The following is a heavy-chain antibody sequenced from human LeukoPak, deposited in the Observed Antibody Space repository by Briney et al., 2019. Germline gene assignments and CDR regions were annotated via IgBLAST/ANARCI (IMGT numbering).Heavy chain of an antibody. V-gene: IGHV4-61*02. CDR3: ARTTGTVTTDANFDY. Sequence: SETLSLTCTVSGGSISSGSYSWSWIRQPAGKGLEWIGRIYTSGSTNYNPSLKSRVTISVDTSKNQFSLKLSSVTAADTAVYYCARTTGTVTTDANFDYWGQGTLVTVSS. CDR2: IYTSGST. D-gene: IGHD4-11*01. CDR1: GGSISSGSYS. J-gene: IGHJ4*02.